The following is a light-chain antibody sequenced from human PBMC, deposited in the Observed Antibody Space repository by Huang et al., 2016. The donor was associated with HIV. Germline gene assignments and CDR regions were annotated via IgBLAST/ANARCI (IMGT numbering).Light chain of an antibody. J-gene: IGKJ1*01. V-gene: IGKV3-15*01. CDR1: QSVSSN. CDR2: AAS. Sequence: EIVMTQSPATLSVSPGERATLSCRASQSVSSNLAWYQQKPGQAPRLLIYAASTRDTGIPARVSGSGSGTEFTLTISSLQSEDFAVYYCQQYNNWPRTFGQGTKVEIK. CDR3: QQYNNWPRT.